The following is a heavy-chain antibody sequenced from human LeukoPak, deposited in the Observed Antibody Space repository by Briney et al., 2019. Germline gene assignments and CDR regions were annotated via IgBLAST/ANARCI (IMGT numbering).Heavy chain of an antibody. J-gene: IGHJ4*02. CDR3: ARDPGKDGYNYSFDY. CDR2: IDYSGST. D-gene: IGHD5-24*01. CDR1: GGSISSGGYY. V-gene: IGHV4-31*03. Sequence: SETLSLTCTVSGGSISSGGYYWSWIRQHPVNGLEWVGYIDYSGSTYYNPSLKSRLTISMDTSKNQFSLRLSSVTAADTAVYYCARDPGKDGYNYSFDYWGQGTLVTVSS.